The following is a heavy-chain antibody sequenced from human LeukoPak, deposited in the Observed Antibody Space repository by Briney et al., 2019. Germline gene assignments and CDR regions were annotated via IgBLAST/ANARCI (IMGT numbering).Heavy chain of an antibody. Sequence: ASVKVSCKASGFTFTSSAMQWVRQARGQRLEWIGWIVVGSGNTNYAQKFQERVTITRDMSTSTAYMELSSLRSEDTAVYYCAARRTYYDFWNGYYLHEDDAFDIWGQGTMVTVSS. CDR1: GFTFTSSA. CDR3: AARRTYYDFWNGYYLHEDDAFDI. V-gene: IGHV1-58*02. CDR2: IVVGSGNT. J-gene: IGHJ3*02. D-gene: IGHD3-3*01.